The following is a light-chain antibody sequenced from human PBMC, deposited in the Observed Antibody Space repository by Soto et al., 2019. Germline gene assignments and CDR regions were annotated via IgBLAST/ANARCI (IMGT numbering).Light chain of an antibody. Sequence: EIVMTQSPAALSVSPGERVSLSCRASQSVNSKLAWYQQKPGQAPRLLIYGASTRATGIPARFSGSGSGTEFTLTISSLQSEDFAVYFCQQYNNWPPITFGQGTRLEIK. V-gene: IGKV3-15*01. CDR3: QQYNNWPPIT. J-gene: IGKJ5*01. CDR2: GAS. CDR1: QSVNSK.